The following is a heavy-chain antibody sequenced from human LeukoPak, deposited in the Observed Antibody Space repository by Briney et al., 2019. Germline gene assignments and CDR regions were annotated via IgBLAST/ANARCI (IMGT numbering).Heavy chain of an antibody. Sequence: PSETLSLTCSVSGGSITSSSYYWAWVRQSPEKGLEWIGSIYYTGGTHYSPSLKSRVTISVDTSKNQFSLKLSSVTAADTAVYYCASYNTAMPHPGAFDIWGQGTMVTVSS. CDR3: ASYNTAMPHPGAFDI. CDR2: IYYTGGT. V-gene: IGHV4-39*01. D-gene: IGHD5-18*01. CDR1: GGSITSSSYY. J-gene: IGHJ3*02.